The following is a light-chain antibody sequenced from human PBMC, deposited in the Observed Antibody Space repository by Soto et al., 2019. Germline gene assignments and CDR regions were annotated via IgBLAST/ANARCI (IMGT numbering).Light chain of an antibody. J-gene: IGKJ4*01. CDR2: GVA. Sequence: EVVLTQSPATLSVSPGERVTLSCRASQSVDYNLAWYQQKPGQAPRLLIYGVATRATGIPARFSGSASGTEFTLTISSLQSEDFAIYYCQQYKTWLTFXGGTKVDIK. CDR3: QQYKTWLT. V-gene: IGKV3-15*01. CDR1: QSVDYN.